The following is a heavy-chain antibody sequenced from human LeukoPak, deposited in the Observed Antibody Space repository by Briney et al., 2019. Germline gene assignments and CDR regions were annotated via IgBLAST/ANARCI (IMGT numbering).Heavy chain of an antibody. D-gene: IGHD5-24*01. CDR2: INHSGST. CDR3: ASGAQLRYLLY. Sequence: PSETLFLTCAVYGGSFSGYYWSWIRQPPGKGLEWIGEINHSGSTNYNPSLKSRVTISVDTSKNQFSLKLSSVTAADTAVYYCASGAQLRYLLYWGQGTLVTVSS. CDR1: GGSFSGYY. J-gene: IGHJ4*02. V-gene: IGHV4-34*01.